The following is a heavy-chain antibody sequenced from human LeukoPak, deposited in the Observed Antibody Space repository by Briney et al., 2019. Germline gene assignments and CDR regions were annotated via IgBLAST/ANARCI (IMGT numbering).Heavy chain of an antibody. CDR3: ARMYYYDSSGSDY. Sequence: PGGSLRLSCAASGFTFDDYGMSWVRQAPGKGLEWVSDINWNGGSTGYADSVKGRFTISRDNAKNSLYLQMNSLRAEDTALYYRARMYYYDSSGSDYWGQGTLVTVSS. D-gene: IGHD3-22*01. CDR1: GFTFDDYG. CDR2: INWNGGST. J-gene: IGHJ4*02. V-gene: IGHV3-20*04.